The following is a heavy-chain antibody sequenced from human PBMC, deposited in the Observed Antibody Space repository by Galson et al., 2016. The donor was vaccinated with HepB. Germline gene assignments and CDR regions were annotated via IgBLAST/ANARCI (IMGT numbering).Heavy chain of an antibody. D-gene: IGHD4-17*01. CDR3: ARNAGPGDYDYYFDS. Sequence: SLRLSCADSGFSLSSYSMHWVRQAPGKGLEWVAYISSSFSPIYHPDHVQGRFTISRDNAKNSLYLHMNSMRHEDTAVYYGARNAGPGDYDYYFDSWGQGTLVTVSS. CDR1: GFSLSSYS. CDR2: ISSSFSPI. V-gene: IGHV3-48*02. J-gene: IGHJ4*02.